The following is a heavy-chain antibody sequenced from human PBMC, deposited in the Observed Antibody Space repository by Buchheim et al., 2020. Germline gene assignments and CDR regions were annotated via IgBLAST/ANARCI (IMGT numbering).Heavy chain of an antibody. CDR1: GGSISSGGYY. Sequence: QVQLQESGPGLVKPSQTLSLTCTVSGGSISSGGYYWSWIRQHPGKGLEWIGYIYYSGSTYYNPSLKSRFTISLDTSKNTFSLKLSSVTAADTAVYYCARVAHIVLVPAPYGMDVWGQGTT. V-gene: IGHV4-31*03. D-gene: IGHD2-2*01. CDR2: IYYSGST. CDR3: ARVAHIVLVPAPYGMDV. J-gene: IGHJ6*02.